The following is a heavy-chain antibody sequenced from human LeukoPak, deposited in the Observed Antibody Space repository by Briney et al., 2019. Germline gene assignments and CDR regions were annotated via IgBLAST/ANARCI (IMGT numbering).Heavy chain of an antibody. CDR3: ANEKTYSSSFDP. V-gene: IGHV3-23*01. J-gene: IGHJ5*02. Sequence: GGSLRLSCAASGFTFSSYAMSWVRQAPGKGLEWVSAISGSGGSTYYADSVKGRFTISRDNSKNTLYLQMNSLRAGDTAVYYCANEKTYSSSFDPWGQGTLVTVSS. D-gene: IGHD6-13*01. CDR1: GFTFSSYA. CDR2: ISGSGGST.